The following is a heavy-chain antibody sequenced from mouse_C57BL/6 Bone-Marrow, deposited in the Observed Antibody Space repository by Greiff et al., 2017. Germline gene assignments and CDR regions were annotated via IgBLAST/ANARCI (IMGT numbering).Heavy chain of an antibody. CDR1: GFNIKNTY. D-gene: IGHD2-3*01. V-gene: IGHV14-3*01. Sequence: EVKLVESVAELVRPGASVKLSCTASGFNIKNTYMHWVKQRPEQGLEWIGRIDPANGNTKYAPKFQGKATITADTSSNTAYLQLSSLTSEDTAIYYCAPSWEWLLRYYAMDYWGQGTSVTVSS. CDR3: APSWEWLLRYYAMDY. CDR2: IDPANGNT. J-gene: IGHJ4*01.